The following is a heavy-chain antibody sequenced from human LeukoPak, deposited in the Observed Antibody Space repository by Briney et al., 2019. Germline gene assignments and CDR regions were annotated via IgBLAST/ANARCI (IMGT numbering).Heavy chain of an antibody. CDR3: ARSGRGYSSGWAYYYYGMDV. D-gene: IGHD6-19*01. J-gene: IGHJ6*02. CDR2: INPNSGGT. V-gene: IGHV1-2*02. Sequence: GASVKVSCKASGYTFTGYYMHWVRQAPGQGLEWVGWINPNSGGTNYAQKFQGRVTMTRDTSISTAYMELSRLRSDDTAVYYCARSGRGYSSGWAYYYYGMDVWGQGTTVTVSS. CDR1: GYTFTGYY.